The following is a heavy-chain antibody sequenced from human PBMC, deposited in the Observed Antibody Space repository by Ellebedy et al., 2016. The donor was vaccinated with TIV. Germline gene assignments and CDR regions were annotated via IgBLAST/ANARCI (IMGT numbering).Heavy chain of an antibody. CDR1: GFTFDDHT. Sequence: PGGSLRLSCAASGFTFDDHTMHWVRQGPGKGLEWVSLIRWDGGITYYADSVKGRFTISRDNSKNSLYLKMNSLTTEDTALYYCGRGTVGATLIDYWGQGTLVTVSS. CDR3: GRGTVGATLIDY. J-gene: IGHJ4*02. V-gene: IGHV3-43*01. D-gene: IGHD1-26*01. CDR2: IRWDGGIT.